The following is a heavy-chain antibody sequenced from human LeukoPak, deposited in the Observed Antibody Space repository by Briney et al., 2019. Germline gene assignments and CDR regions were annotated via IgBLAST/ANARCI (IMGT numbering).Heavy chain of an antibody. V-gene: IGHV3-23*01. CDR3: AKRPSDSGDYVSYFDY. D-gene: IGHD4-17*01. J-gene: IGHJ4*02. Sequence: AGGSLRLSCAASGFTLSSYAMSWVRQAPGKGLECVSAISGSGGSTYYADSVKGRFTISRDNSKDTLYLQMNSLRAEDTAVYYCAKRPSDSGDYVSYFDYWGQGTLVTVSS. CDR2: ISGSGGST. CDR1: GFTLSSYA.